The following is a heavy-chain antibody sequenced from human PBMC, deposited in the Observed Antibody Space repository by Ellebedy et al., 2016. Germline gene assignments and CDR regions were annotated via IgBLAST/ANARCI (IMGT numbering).Heavy chain of an antibody. Sequence: SVKVSXKALGGTFSSYGISWVRQAPGQGLEWMGGIILISGTTNYAQKFQGRVTITAVESTSTVYMELRSLRSEDTAVYYCARALYSYGYGNYLYMGVWGKGTTVTIFS. V-gene: IGHV1-69*13. CDR2: IILISGTT. CDR3: ARALYSYGYGNYLYMGV. J-gene: IGHJ6*03. D-gene: IGHD5-18*01. CDR1: GGTFSSYG.